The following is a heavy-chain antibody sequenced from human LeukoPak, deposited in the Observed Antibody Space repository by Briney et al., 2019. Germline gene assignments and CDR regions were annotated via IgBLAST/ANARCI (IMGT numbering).Heavy chain of an antibody. Sequence: ASVKVSCKASGYTFTSYGISWVRQAPGQGLEWMGWISAYNGNTNYAQKLQGRVTMTTDTSTSTAYMELRSLRSDDTAVYYCARGPITFGGVIPNDYWGQGTLVTVSS. CDR2: ISAYNGNT. D-gene: IGHD3-16*02. J-gene: IGHJ4*02. CDR3: ARGPITFGGVIPNDY. CDR1: GYTFTSYG. V-gene: IGHV1-18*01.